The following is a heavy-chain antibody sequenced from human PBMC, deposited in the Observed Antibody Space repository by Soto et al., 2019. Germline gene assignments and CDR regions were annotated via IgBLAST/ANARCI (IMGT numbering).Heavy chain of an antibody. D-gene: IGHD2-15*01. CDR1: GYTFTSYY. CDR2: INPSGGST. V-gene: IGHV1-46*01. CDR3: ARDPQALYCSGGSCYSMNYYGMDV. Sequence: ASVKVSCKASGYTFTSYYMHWVRQAPGQGLEWMGIINPSGGSTSYAQKFQGRVTMTRDTSTSTVYMELSSLRSEDTAVYYCARDPQALYCSGGSCYSMNYYGMDVWGQGTTVTVSS. J-gene: IGHJ6*02.